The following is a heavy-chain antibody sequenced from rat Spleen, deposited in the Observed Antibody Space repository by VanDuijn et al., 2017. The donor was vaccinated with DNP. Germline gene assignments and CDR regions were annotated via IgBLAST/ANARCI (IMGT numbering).Heavy chain of an antibody. CDR1: GFTFSDYY. CDR2: ILYEGSST. Sequence: EVQLVESGGGFVRPGRSLTLSCAASGFTFSDYYMAWVRQAPKKGRAGVASILYEGSSTYYRDSVKGRFTVSRDNAKSTLYLQMDSLRSEDTATYYCARPNYGGNFDYWGQGVMVTVSS. D-gene: IGHD1-11*01. J-gene: IGHJ2*01. V-gene: IGHV5-22*01. CDR3: ARPNYGGNFDY.